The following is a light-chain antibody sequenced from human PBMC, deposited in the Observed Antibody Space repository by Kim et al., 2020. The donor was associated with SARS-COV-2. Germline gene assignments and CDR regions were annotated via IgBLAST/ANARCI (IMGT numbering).Light chain of an antibody. CDR1: QNVNNH. J-gene: IGKJ4*01. CDR3: QQNSAYPLT. Sequence: ASVGDRGTITCRASQNVNNHLVWLQQKPGEAPKSLTYAASSLQSGVPTRFSGSGSGTDFTLTISSLLPEDFATYYCQQNSAYPLTFGGGTKVDIK. V-gene: IGKV1-16*01. CDR2: AAS.